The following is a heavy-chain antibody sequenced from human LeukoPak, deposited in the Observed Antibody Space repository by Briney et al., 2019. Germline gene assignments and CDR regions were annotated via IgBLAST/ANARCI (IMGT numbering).Heavy chain of an antibody. J-gene: IGHJ4*02. CDR1: GFTFSRSN. CDR2: ITTSSSYI. V-gene: IGHV3-21*01. Sequence: PGGSLRLSCTASGFTFSRSNMNWVRQAPGKGLEWVSSITTSSSYIYYADSVKGRFTISRDNSKNTLYLEMNSLRAEDTAVYYCAKDIGSYYDYWGQGILVTVSS. D-gene: IGHD3-10*01. CDR3: AKDIGSYYDY.